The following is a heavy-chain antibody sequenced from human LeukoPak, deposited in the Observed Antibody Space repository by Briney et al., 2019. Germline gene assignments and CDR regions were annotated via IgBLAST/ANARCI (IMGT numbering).Heavy chain of an antibody. Sequence: PSETLSLTCTVSGGSISSYYWSWIRQPPGKGLEWIGYIYYSGSTNYNPSLKSRVTISVDTSKNQFSLKLSSVTAADTAVYYFAREKGRQLWSQKRVYYFDYWGQGTLVTVSS. J-gene: IGHJ4*02. CDR2: IYYSGST. CDR3: AREKGRQLWSQKRVYYFDY. CDR1: GGSISSYY. V-gene: IGHV4-59*01. D-gene: IGHD5-18*01.